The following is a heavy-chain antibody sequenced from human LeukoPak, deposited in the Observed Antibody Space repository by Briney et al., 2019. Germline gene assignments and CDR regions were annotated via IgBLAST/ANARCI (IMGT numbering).Heavy chain of an antibody. Sequence: GASVKVSCNASGYTLLNYGISWVRQAPGQGLEWMGWISVYKGYTNYEQKFQGRVTVTTDTSTSTAYMELRSLRSDDTAVYYCARDRGSEMATIIDYWGQGTLVTVSS. CDR3: ARDRGSEMATIIDY. D-gene: IGHD5-24*01. V-gene: IGHV1-18*01. CDR2: ISVYKGYT. CDR1: GYTLLNYG. J-gene: IGHJ4*02.